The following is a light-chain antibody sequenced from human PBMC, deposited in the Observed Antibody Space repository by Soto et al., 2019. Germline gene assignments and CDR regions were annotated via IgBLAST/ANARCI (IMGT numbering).Light chain of an antibody. J-gene: IGLJ3*02. V-gene: IGLV1-40*01. CDR3: QSYDSSLNGGV. Sequence: QSALTQPPSVSGATRQRVTISCTGSSSKIGAGYDVHWYQQIPGTAPKLLIYGNSNRPSGVPDRFSGSKSGTSASLAITGLQAEDEADYYCQSYDSSLNGGVFGGGTKLTVL. CDR2: GNS. CDR1: SSKIGAGYD.